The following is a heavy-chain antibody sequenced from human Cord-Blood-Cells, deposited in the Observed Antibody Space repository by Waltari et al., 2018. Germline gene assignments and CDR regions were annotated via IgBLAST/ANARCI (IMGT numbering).Heavy chain of an antibody. CDR3: ARRPYYDFWIDY. J-gene: IGHJ4*02. V-gene: IGHV4-39*01. D-gene: IGHD3-3*01. Sequence: QLQLQESGPGLVKPSETLSLTCTVSGGSISSSSYYWGWIRQPPGKGLEWIGSIYYSGSTYYTPSLKSRVTISVDTSKNQFSLKLSSVTAADTAVYYCARRPYYDFWIDYWGQGTLVTVSS. CDR2: IYYSGST. CDR1: GGSISSSSYY.